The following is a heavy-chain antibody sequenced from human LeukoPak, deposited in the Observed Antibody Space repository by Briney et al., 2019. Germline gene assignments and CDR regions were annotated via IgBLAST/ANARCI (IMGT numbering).Heavy chain of an antibody. Sequence: GGSLRLSCAAPGFMFHDYAIHWARQAPGKGLEWVSLISGDGGSTFYADSVKGRFTISRDNSKNSLYLQMNSLRSDDTALYYCARESESSGWYDYWGQGTLVTVSS. CDR1: GFMFHDYA. D-gene: IGHD6-19*01. CDR2: ISGDGGST. V-gene: IGHV3-43*02. CDR3: ARESESSGWYDY. J-gene: IGHJ4*02.